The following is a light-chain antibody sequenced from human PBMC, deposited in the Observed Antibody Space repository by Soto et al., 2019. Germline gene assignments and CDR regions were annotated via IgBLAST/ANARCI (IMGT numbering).Light chain of an antibody. CDR3: AAWDDSLSVYVV. V-gene: IGLV1-47*01. CDR1: SSNIGSNY. CDR2: RNN. J-gene: IGLJ2*01. Sequence: QSVLTQPPSASGTPGQRVTISCSGSSSNIGSNYVYWYQQLPGTAPKLLIYRNNQRPSGVPDRFSGSQSGTSASLAISGLRSEDEADYYCAAWDDSLSVYVVFGGGTKVTVL.